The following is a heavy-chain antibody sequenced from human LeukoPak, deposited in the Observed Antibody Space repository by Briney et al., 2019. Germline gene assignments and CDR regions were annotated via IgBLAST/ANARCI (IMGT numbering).Heavy chain of an antibody. Sequence: GGSLRLSCAASGFTFSSYAMNWVRQAPGEGLEWVSSISDSGGSTYYADSVKGRFTISRDNSKYTLFLQMNSLRAGDTAIYYCAKDRALHQFDYWGQEPWSPSPQ. CDR3: AKDRALHQFDY. J-gene: IGHJ4*01. CDR1: GFTFSSYA. V-gene: IGHV3-23*01. CDR2: ISDSGGST.